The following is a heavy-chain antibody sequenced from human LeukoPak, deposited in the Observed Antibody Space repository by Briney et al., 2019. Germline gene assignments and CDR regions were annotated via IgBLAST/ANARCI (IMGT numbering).Heavy chain of an antibody. Sequence: SETLSLTCTVSGVSINSNYWSWIRQPAGKGLEWIGRIYTSGSTNYNPSLKSRVTMSVDTSKNQFSLKLSSLTAADTAVYYCAKILTGYSDYWGQGTLVTVSS. V-gene: IGHV4-4*07. CDR2: IYTSGST. CDR3: AKILTGYSDY. J-gene: IGHJ4*02. CDR1: GVSINSNY. D-gene: IGHD3-9*01.